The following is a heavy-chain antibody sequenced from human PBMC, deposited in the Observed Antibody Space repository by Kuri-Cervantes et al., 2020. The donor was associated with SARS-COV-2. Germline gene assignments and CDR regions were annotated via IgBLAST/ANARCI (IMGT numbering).Heavy chain of an antibody. J-gene: IGHJ3*02. CDR3: ARDGGGYSSSSVVAFDI. V-gene: IGHV3-7*01. CDR1: GFTFSSYW. D-gene: IGHD6-6*01. Sequence: GGFLRLPCAASGFTFSSYWMSWVRQAPGKGLEWVANIKQDGGGKYYVDSVKGRFTISRDNAKNSLYLQMNSLRAEDTAVYYCARDGGGYSSSSVVAFDIWGQGTMVTVSS. CDR2: IKQDGGGK.